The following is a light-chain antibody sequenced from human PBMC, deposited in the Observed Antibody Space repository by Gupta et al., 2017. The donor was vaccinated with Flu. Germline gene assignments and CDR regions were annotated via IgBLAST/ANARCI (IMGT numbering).Light chain of an antibody. CDR1: QTISGY. V-gene: IGKV1-39*01. CDR2: TAS. CDR3: QHRNNTSVT. Sequence: DIQMTQSPSSLSASVGDTVTITCRASQTISGYLNWYQHKPGKAPKLLIYTASRLESGVPSRFSGSGSGTDFTLTISGRQPEDFATYYCQHRNNTSVTFGRGTKVDIK. J-gene: IGKJ4*01.